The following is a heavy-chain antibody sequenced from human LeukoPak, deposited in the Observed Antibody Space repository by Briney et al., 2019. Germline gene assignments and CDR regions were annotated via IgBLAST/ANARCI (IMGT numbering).Heavy chain of an antibody. J-gene: IGHJ4*02. CDR3: AKDRGPVMGDF. CDR1: GSTFSTYA. V-gene: IGHV3-23*01. CDR2: ISNDGRRT. D-gene: IGHD3-16*01. Sequence: GGSLRLSCAASGSTFSTYAMSWVRQAPGKGLEWVSTISNDGRRTYYADSVKGLFSISRDNSENTVYLQMNSLRAQDTAVYYCAKDRGPVMGDFWGQGTLVTVSS.